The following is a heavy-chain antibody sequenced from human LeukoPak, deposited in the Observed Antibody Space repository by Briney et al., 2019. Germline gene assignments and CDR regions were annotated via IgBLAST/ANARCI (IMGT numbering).Heavy chain of an antibody. CDR3: AKAQNSGYDYENFDY. D-gene: IGHD5-12*01. V-gene: IGHV3-30*02. CDR2: IRYDGSNK. J-gene: IGHJ4*02. Sequence: PGGSLRLSCAASGFTFSSYGMHWVRQAPGKGLEWVAFIRYDGSNKYYADSVKGRFTISRDNSKNTLYLQMNSLRAEDTAVYYCAKAQNSGYDYENFDYWGQGTLVTVSS. CDR1: GFTFSSYG.